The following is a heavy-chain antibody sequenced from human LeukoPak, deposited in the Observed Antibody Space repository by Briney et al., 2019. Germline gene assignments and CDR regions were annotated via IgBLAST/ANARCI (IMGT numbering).Heavy chain of an antibody. CDR1: GGSFSGYY. CDR2: INHSGST. Sequence: PSETLSLTCAVYGGSFSGYYWSWIRQPPGKGLEWIGEINHSGSTNYNPSLKSRVTISVDTSKNQFSLKLSSVTAADTAVYYCAAIVVVAATLERIDYWGQGTQVTVSP. CDR3: AAIVVVAATLERIDY. D-gene: IGHD2-15*01. J-gene: IGHJ4*02. V-gene: IGHV4-34*01.